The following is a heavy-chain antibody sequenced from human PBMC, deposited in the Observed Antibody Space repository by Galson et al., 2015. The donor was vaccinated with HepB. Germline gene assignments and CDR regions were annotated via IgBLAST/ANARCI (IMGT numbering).Heavy chain of an antibody. Sequence: SLRLSCAASGFTFSSYAMHWVRQAPGKGLEWVAVIYIDGTTYYADSVKGRFTISRDNSKNTLYLQMNSLRPEDTAVYYCASKYSSAWVFDYWGQGTLVTVSS. CDR1: GFTFSSYA. V-gene: IGHV3-30*14. J-gene: IGHJ4*02. D-gene: IGHD6-19*01. CDR3: ASKYSSAWVFDY. CDR2: IYIDGTT.